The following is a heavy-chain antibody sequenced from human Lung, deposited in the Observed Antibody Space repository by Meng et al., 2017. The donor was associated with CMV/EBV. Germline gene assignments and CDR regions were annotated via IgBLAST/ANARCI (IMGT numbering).Heavy chain of an antibody. CDR2: ISSSSSTI. CDR3: ARACSSTSCLAAYYYYGMDV. J-gene: IGHJ6*02. Sequence: GGSLRLXXAASGFTFSSYSMNWVRQAPGKGLEWVSYISSSSSTIYYADSVKGRFTISRDNAKNSLYLQMNSLRAEDTAVYYCARACSSTSCLAAYYYYGMDVWGQGATVTVSS. CDR1: GFTFSSYS. D-gene: IGHD2-2*01. V-gene: IGHV3-48*04.